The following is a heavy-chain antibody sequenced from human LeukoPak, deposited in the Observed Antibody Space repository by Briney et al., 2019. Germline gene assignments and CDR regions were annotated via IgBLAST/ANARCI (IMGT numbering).Heavy chain of an antibody. D-gene: IGHD2-15*01. Sequence: SETLSLTCAVSGYSISSGYYWGWIRQPPGKGLEWIGSIYHSGSTYYNPSLKSRVTISVDTSKNQFSLKLTSVTAADTAVYYCAAYCSGGSCYSDSDYWGQGTLVTVSS. CDR3: AAYCSGGSCYSDSDY. CDR2: IYHSGST. J-gene: IGHJ4*02. V-gene: IGHV4-38-2*01. CDR1: GYSISSGYY.